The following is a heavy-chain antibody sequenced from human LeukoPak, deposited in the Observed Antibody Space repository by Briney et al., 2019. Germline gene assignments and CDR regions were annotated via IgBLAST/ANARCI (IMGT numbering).Heavy chain of an antibody. CDR1: GYTFTGYY. J-gene: IGHJ3*02. Sequence: GASVKVSCKASGYTFTGYYMHWVRQAPGQGLEWMGWINPNSGGTNYAQKFQGRVTMTRDTSISTAYMELSRLRSDDTAVYYCARSEGSGYDFGDAFDIWGQGTMVTVSS. V-gene: IGHV1-2*02. CDR3: ARSEGSGYDFGDAFDI. CDR2: INPNSGGT. D-gene: IGHD5-12*01.